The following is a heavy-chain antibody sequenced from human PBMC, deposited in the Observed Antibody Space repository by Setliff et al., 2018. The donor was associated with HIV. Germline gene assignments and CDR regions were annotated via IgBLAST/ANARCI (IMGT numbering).Heavy chain of an antibody. V-gene: IGHV3-20*04. CDR1: GFTFSNYW. Sequence: PGGSLRLSCAASGFTFSNYWMDWVRQAPGKGLEWVSGIDWNGDIRGYADSVKGRFTISRDTAKTSLYLEMNSLRAEDTALYYCTRDYRTSNWFDPWGHGTLVTVSS. D-gene: IGHD3-16*02. CDR3: TRDYRTSNWFDP. CDR2: IDWNGDIR. J-gene: IGHJ5*02.